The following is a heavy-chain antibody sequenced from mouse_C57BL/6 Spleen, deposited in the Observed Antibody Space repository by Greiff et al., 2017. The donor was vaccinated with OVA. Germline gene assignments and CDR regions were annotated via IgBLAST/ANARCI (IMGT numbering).Heavy chain of an antibody. CDR1: GYAFSSSW. J-gene: IGHJ3*01. CDR3: SCLYYDYDGGFAY. D-gene: IGHD2-4*01. Sequence: QVQLQQSGPELVKPGASVKISCKASGYAFSSSWMNWVKQRPGKGLEWIGRIYPGDGDTTYNGKLKGKATLTADKSSSPAYMQLSSLTSEDSAVYFCSCLYYDYDGGFAYWGQGTLVTVSA. CDR2: IYPGDGDT. V-gene: IGHV1-82*01.